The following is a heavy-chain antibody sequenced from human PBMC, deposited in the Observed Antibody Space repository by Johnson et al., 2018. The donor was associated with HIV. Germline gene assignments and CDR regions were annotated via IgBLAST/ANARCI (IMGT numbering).Heavy chain of an antibody. D-gene: IGHD6-13*01. J-gene: IGHJ3*02. V-gene: IGHV3-20*04. CDR1: GITFDDYG. CDR2: INWRGGST. CDR3: ARVRQQLVSDAFDI. Sequence: EVQLVESGGGLVKPGGSLRLSCAASGITFDDYGMSWVRQTPGKGLEWVSGINWRGGSTGYVDSVKGRFTISRDNAKNSLYLQMNSLRAEDTAGYYCARVRQQLVSDAFDIWGQGTMVTVSS.